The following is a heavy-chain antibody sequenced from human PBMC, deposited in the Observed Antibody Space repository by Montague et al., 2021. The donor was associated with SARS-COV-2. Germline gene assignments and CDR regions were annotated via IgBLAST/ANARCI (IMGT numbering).Heavy chain of an antibody. V-gene: IGHV4-39*01. CDR1: GGSISSSSYY. J-gene: IGHJ4*02. CDR3: ARSPRHYDFWSGYLSGHFDY. CDR2: IYYSGST. D-gene: IGHD3-3*01. Sequence: SETLSLTCTVSGGSISSSSYYWGWNPQPPGKGLEWIGSIYYSGSTYYNPSLKSRVTISVDTSKDQFSLKLSSVTAADTAVYYCARSPRHYDFWSGYLSGHFDYWGQGTMVTVSS.